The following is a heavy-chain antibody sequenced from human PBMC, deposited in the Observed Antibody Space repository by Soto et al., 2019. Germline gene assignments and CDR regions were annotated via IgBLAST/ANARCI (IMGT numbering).Heavy chain of an antibody. V-gene: IGHV4-30-4*01. J-gene: IGHJ4*02. Sequence: SETLSLTCTVSGGSISSGDYYWSWIRQPPGKGLEWIGYIYYSGSTYYNPSLKSRVTISVDTSKNQFSLKLSSVTAADTAVYYCARELLDGNYFDYCGQVPLVTVSS. CDR3: ARELLDGNYFDY. CDR2: IYYSGST. CDR1: GGSISSGDYY. D-gene: IGHD2-15*01.